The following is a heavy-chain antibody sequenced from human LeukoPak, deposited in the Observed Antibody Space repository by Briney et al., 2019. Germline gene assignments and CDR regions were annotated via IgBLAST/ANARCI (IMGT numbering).Heavy chain of an antibody. CDR3: ARHRAGTTCDF. J-gene: IGHJ4*02. CDR1: GGSISSSSYY. D-gene: IGHD1-7*01. CDR2: IYYRGST. V-gene: IGHV4-61*05. Sequence: SETLSLTCTVSGGSISSSSYYWGWIRQPPGKGLEWIAYIYYRGSTDYNPSLKSRVTISVDTSKNQFSLKLSSVTAADTAMYYCARHRAGTTCDFWGQGTLVTVSS.